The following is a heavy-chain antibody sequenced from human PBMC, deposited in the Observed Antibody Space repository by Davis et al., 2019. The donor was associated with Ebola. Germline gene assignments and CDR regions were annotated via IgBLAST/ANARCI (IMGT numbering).Heavy chain of an antibody. D-gene: IGHD6-13*01. V-gene: IGHV3-33*08. CDR2: MWSDGSNK. Sequence: GGSLRLSCAASGFTFSSYAMHWVRQAPGKGLEWVAVMWSDGSNKYYADSVKGRFTISRDNSKNTLYLQMNSLRVEDTAIYYCARDRGRGRSWYYDFEYWGQGTLVTVSS. CDR3: ARDRGRGRSWYYDFEY. J-gene: IGHJ4*02. CDR1: GFTFSSYA.